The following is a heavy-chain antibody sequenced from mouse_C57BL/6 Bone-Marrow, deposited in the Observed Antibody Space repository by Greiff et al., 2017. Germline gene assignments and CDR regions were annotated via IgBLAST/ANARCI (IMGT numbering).Heavy chain of an antibody. D-gene: IGHD1-1*02. Sequence: EVQLQQSGPELVKPGASVKISCKASGYTFTDYYMNWVKQSHGKSLEWIGDINPNNGGTSYNQKFKGKATLTVDKSSSTAYMALRSLTSEDSAVYDCARYGGVADWYFDVWGTGTTVTVSS. J-gene: IGHJ1*03. CDR3: ARYGGVADWYFDV. CDR2: INPNNGGT. CDR1: GYTFTDYY. V-gene: IGHV1-26*01.